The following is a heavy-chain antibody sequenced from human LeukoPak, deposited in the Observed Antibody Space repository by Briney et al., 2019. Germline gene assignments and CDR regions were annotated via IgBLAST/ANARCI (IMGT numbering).Heavy chain of an antibody. Sequence: SQTLSLTCTVSGGSISSGGYYWSWIRQHPGKGLEWIGYIYYSGSTYYNPSFKSRVTISVDTSKNQFSLKLSSVTAADTAVYYCARAVRGTHYYDSSGPSDYWGQGTLVTVSS. D-gene: IGHD3-22*01. CDR1: GGSISSGGYY. J-gene: IGHJ4*02. CDR2: IYYSGST. CDR3: ARAVRGTHYYDSSGPSDY. V-gene: IGHV4-31*03.